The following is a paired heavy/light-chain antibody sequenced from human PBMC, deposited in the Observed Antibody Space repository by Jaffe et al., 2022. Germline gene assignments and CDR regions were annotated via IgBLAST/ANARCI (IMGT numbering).Light chain of an antibody. Sequence: QSALTQPPSASGSPGQSVTISCTGTSSDVGGYNYVSWYQQHPGKAPKLMIYEVSKRPSGVPDRFSGSKSGNTASLTVSGLQAEDEADYYCSSYAGSNNLWVFGGGTKLTVL. CDR3: SSYAGSNNLWV. CDR1: SSDVGGYNY. CDR2: EVS. J-gene: IGLJ3*02. V-gene: IGLV2-8*01.
Heavy chain of an antibody. V-gene: IGHV1-69*02. J-gene: IGHJ4*02. CDR3: ALGYCSGGSCLWVRHFDY. D-gene: IGHD2-15*01. Sequence: QVQLVQSGAEVKKPGSSVKVSCKASGGTFSSYTISWVRQAPGQGLEWMGRIIPILGIANYAQKFQGRVTITADKSTSTAYMELSSLRSEDTAVYYCALGYCSGGSCLWVRHFDYWGQGTLVTVSS. CDR2: IIPILGIA. CDR1: GGTFSSYT.